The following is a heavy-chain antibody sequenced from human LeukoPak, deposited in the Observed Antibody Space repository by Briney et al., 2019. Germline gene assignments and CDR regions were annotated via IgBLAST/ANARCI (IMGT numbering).Heavy chain of an antibody. J-gene: IGHJ4*02. CDR2: IYYSGST. D-gene: IGHD6-6*01. Sequence: SETLSLTCTVSGGSISSYYWSWIRQPPRKGLEWIGYIYYSGSTNYNPSLKSRVTISGDTSKNQLSLKLSSVTAADTAVYYCASLYSSSNSVFDYWGQGTLVTVSS. CDR3: ASLYSSSNSVFDY. V-gene: IGHV4-59*08. CDR1: GGSISSYY.